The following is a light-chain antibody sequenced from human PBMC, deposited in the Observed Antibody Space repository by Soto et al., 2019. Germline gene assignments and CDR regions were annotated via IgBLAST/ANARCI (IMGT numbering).Light chain of an antibody. Sequence: EIVMTQSPATLSVSPVGRATLSCRASQSVSSYLAWYQQKPGQAPRLLIYGASNRATGIPDRFSGSGSGTDFTLTISRLEPEDFAVYYCQQYGSSGTFGQGTKVDIK. CDR3: QQYGSSGT. CDR2: GAS. V-gene: IGKV3-20*01. CDR1: QSVSSY. J-gene: IGKJ1*01.